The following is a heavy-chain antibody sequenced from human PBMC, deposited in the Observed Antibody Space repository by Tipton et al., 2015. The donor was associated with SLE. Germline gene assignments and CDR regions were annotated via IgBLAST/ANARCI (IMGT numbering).Heavy chain of an antibody. D-gene: IGHD5-24*01. J-gene: IGHJ3*01. CDR3: ARDRGDGYRDAFDV. Sequence: TLSLTCTVSGGSISVYYWNWIRQAPGQGLEWIGHIYNSGRGNNYNPSLKSRVTMSVETSKNQLSLNLYSVTAADTAVYFCARDRGDGYRDAFDVWGQGTVVTVSS. CDR2: IYNSGRGN. CDR1: GGSISVYY. V-gene: IGHV4-59*01.